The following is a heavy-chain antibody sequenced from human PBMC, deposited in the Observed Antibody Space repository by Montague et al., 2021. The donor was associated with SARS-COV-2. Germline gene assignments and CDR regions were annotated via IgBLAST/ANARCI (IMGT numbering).Heavy chain of an antibody. CDR2: IYYSGST. V-gene: IGHV4-59*13. D-gene: IGHD3-22*01. Sequence: SETLSLTCTVSGGSISSYYLRWIRKPPGKGLEWVWNIYYSGSTNYNPSXXSRVTISVDTSKHQFSLKLRFVTAADTAVYYCAGDSHYYVSSGHFDYWGQGTVVTGSP. J-gene: IGHJ4*02. CDR3: AGDSHYYVSSGHFDY. CDR1: GGSISSYY.